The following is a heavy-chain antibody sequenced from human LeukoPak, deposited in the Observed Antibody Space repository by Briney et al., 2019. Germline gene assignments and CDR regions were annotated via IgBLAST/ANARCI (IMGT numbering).Heavy chain of an antibody. V-gene: IGHV3-7*03. J-gene: IGHJ6*02. CDR3: ARGGTTIFGVASGYYYGMDV. D-gene: IGHD3-3*01. CDR2: IKQDGSEK. CDR1: GGSISSYY. Sequence: PSETLSLTCTVSGGSISSYYWSWIRQPPGKGLEWVANIKQDGSEKYYVDSVKGRFTISRDNAKNSLYLQMNSLRAEDTAVYYCARGGTTIFGVASGYYYGMDVWGQGTTVTVSS.